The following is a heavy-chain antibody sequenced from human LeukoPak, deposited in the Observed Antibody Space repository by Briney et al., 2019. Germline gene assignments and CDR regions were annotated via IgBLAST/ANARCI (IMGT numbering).Heavy chain of an antibody. Sequence: ASVNVSCKASGYTFTSYGISWVRPAPGQGLEWMGWISAYKGNTNYAQKLQGRVTMTTDTSTSTAYMELRSLRSDDTAVYYCARATILNWFDPWGQGTLVTVSS. V-gene: IGHV1-18*01. CDR2: ISAYKGNT. D-gene: IGHD3-3*01. J-gene: IGHJ5*02. CDR1: GYTFTSYG. CDR3: ARATILNWFDP.